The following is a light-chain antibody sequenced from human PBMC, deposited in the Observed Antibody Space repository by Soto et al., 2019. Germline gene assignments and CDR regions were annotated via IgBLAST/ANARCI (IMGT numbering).Light chain of an antibody. V-gene: IGKV1-9*01. CDR2: TAS. CDR3: QQLNSYPPWT. J-gene: IGKJ1*01. Sequence: DIQLTQSPSFLPASVGDRVTITCRASQGISRSLAWYQQKPGKAPELLIYTASTLQSGVPSRFSGSGSGTEFTLTISSLQPEDFATYYCQQLNSYPPWTFGQGPKVEIK. CDR1: QGISRS.